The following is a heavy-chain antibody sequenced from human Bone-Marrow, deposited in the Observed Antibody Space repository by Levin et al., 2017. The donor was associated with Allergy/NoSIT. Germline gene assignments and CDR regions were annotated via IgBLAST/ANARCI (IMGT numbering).Heavy chain of an antibody. D-gene: IGHD4-23*01. CDR2: IYHSGST. J-gene: IGHJ4*02. Sequence: SQTLSLTCSVSGTSITNFYWNWIRQSPGKGLEWIGYIYHSGSTYYNPSLKSRLTMSVDTSQNQFSLKLTSVTAADTAVYYCARGQPGAVAMAIGFDYWGQGTLVTVSS. V-gene: IGHV4-59*06. CDR1: GTSITNFY. CDR3: ARGQPGAVAMAIGFDY.